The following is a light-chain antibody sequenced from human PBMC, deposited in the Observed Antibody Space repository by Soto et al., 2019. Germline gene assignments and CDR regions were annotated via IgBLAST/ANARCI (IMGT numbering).Light chain of an antibody. J-gene: IGKJ2*01. CDR1: QSISSW. Sequence: DIQMTQSPSTLSASVGDRVTITCRASQSISSWLAWYQQKPGKAPKLLIYDASSLESGVPSRFSGSGSGTEFTLTIRSLQPDDFATDYCQQYNSYPYTFGQRTKLEIK. CDR2: DAS. V-gene: IGKV1-5*01. CDR3: QQYNSYPYT.